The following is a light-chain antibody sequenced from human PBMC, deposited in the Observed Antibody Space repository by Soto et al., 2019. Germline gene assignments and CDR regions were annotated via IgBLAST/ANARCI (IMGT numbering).Light chain of an antibody. CDR3: QQYGTSPQT. CDR2: DAS. Sequence: EIVLTQSPATLSLSPGERAALSCGASQSVSRNSLAWYQHKPGLPPRLLIYDASASATGIPDRFSGSGSGTDFTLPISGLEPADFAVYYCQQYGTSPQTFGQGTRLEI. CDR1: QSVSRNS. V-gene: IGKV3D-20*01. J-gene: IGKJ5*01.